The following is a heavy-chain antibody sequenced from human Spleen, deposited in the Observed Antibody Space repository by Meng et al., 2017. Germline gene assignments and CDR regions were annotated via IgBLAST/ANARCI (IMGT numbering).Heavy chain of an antibody. D-gene: IGHD3-9*01. J-gene: IGHJ3*02. V-gene: IGHV1-8*03. Sequence: ASVKVSCKASGGTFSSYAISWVRQAPGQGLEWMGGMNPNSGNTGYAQKFQGRVTITRNTSISTAYMELSSLRSEDTAVYYCASSLRYFDAFDIWGQGTMVTVSS. CDR3: ASSLRYFDAFDI. CDR2: MNPNSGNT. CDR1: GGTFSSYA.